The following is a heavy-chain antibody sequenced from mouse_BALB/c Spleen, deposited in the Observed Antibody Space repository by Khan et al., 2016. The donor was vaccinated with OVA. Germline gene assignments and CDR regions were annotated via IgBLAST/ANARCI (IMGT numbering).Heavy chain of an antibody. Sequence: QVQLQQPGAELVRPGASVKLSCKASGYTFTSYWMNWVKQRPGHGLEWIGRIDPSDSESHYNQMFREKATLTVDKSSSTAYMQLSSLTSEDSAVYYGARREKYGYDPSWFAYWGQGTLVTVSA. V-gene: IGHV1-61*01. D-gene: IGHD2-2*01. CDR1: GYTFTSYW. J-gene: IGHJ3*01. CDR3: ARREKYGYDPSWFAY. CDR2: IDPSDSES.